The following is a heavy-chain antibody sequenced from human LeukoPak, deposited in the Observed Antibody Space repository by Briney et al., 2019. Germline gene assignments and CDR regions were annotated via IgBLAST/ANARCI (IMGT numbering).Heavy chain of an antibody. CDR3: AKDRSGSYLGEQTFDY. V-gene: IGHV3-23*01. CDR2: IGSDNKP. CDR1: GXTFSAYA. Sequence: GGSLRLSCEASGXTFSAYAMTWVRQAPGKGLEWVSSIGSDNKPHYSDSVKGRFTISRDNSKNTLYLQMNSLRAEDTAVYYCAKDRSGSYLGEQTFDYWGQGTLVTVSS. D-gene: IGHD1-26*01. J-gene: IGHJ4*02.